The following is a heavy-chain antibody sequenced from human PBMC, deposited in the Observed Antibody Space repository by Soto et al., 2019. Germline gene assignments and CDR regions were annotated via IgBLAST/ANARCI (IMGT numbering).Heavy chain of an antibody. CDR3: SKGRLEGAYYYERSAYYLGY. D-gene: IGHD3-22*01. CDR1: GFTFSSYS. Sequence: PGGSLRLSCAASGFTFSSYSISWVRQAPWKGLEWVSAISGSGGSTYYADSVKGRFTISRDNSKNTLYLQMNSLRAEDTAVYYCSKGRLEGAYYYERSAYYLGYWGQGTLVPVSP. CDR2: ISGSGGST. V-gene: IGHV3-23*01. J-gene: IGHJ4*02.